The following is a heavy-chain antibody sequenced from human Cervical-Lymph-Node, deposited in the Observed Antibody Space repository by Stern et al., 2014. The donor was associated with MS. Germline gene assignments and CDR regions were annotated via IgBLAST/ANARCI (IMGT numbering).Heavy chain of an antibody. V-gene: IGHV3-30-3*01. Sequence: QVQLVESGGGVVQPGTSLRLSCTVSGFTFSSYAFHWVRQAPGKGLEWVAVISAVGGNKYYAESVKGRITISRDNSKNTLYVEMNSLRVEDSAVYYCARRPKGGAIDHWGQGTLVIVSS. CDR3: ARRPKGGAIDH. J-gene: IGHJ4*02. CDR1: GFTFSSYA. CDR2: ISAVGGNK. D-gene: IGHD4/OR15-4a*01.